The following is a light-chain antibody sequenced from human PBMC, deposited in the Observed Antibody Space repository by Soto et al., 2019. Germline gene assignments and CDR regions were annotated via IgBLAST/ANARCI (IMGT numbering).Light chain of an antibody. CDR3: QQFDSLPFT. CDR1: QDISNS. V-gene: IGKV1-33*01. CDR2: DAS. J-gene: IGKJ2*01. Sequence: DIQMTQSPSSLSASVGDRVTITCQASQDISNSLNWYQQKPGKAPKFLIYDASNLGTGVPSRFSGSRSGTHFTFTISSLQPEDIGTYFCQQFDSLPFTFGRGTKLEI.